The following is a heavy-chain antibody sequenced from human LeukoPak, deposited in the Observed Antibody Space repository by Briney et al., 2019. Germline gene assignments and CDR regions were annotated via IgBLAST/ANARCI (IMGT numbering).Heavy chain of an antibody. Sequence: WVRQAPGKGLEWIGSIYYSGSTYYNPSLKSRVTISVDTSKNQFSLKLSSVTAADTAVYYCARQNAMIVVVIDWSDPWGQGTLVTVSS. CDR2: IYYSGST. J-gene: IGHJ5*02. V-gene: IGHV4-39*01. D-gene: IGHD3-22*01. CDR3: ARQNAMIVVVIDWSDP.